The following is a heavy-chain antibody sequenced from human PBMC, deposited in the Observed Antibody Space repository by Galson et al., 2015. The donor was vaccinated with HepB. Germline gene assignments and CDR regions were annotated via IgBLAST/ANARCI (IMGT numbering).Heavy chain of an antibody. J-gene: IGHJ4*02. V-gene: IGHV2-5*02. CDR1: GFSLSTTGVG. CDR2: IYWDDDK. CDR3: AHRRPRKYCSGDSCGHFDS. Sequence: PALVKPTQTLTLPCTFSGFSLSTTGVGVGWIRQSPGKALEWLAYIYWDDDKRYSPSLKSRLTITKDTSKNQVVLTMTNMDPVDTATYYCAHRRPRKYCSGDSCGHFDSWGQGTLVTVSS. D-gene: IGHD2-15*01.